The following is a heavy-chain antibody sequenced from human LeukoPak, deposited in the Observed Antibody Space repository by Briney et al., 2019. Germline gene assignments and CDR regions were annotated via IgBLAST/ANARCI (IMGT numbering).Heavy chain of an antibody. CDR3: ARGEPAFDGFDI. J-gene: IGHJ3*02. CDR1: GFDFGTYS. Sequence: GGSLRLSCAASGFDFGTYSMIWVRQAPGKGLEWVSTIRSSGRHTYYAGSIQGRLIISRDNAKNSLSLQMNSLKAEVTAAYYCARGEPAFDGFDIWGQGTQVTVSS. V-gene: IGHV3-21*06. D-gene: IGHD1-26*01. CDR2: IRSSGRHT.